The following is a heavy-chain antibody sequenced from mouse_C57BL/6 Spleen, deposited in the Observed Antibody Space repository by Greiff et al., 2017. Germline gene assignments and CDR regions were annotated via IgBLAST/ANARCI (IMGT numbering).Heavy chain of an antibody. CDR1: GFTFSDYG. D-gene: IGHD1-1*01. Sequence: EVKLVESGGGLVKPGGSLKLSCAASGFTFSDYGMHWVRQAPEKGLEWVAYISSGSSTIYYADTVKGRFTISRDNAKNTLFLQMTSLRSEDTAMYYCARSTTVVGRAMDYWGQGTSVTVSS. V-gene: IGHV5-17*01. CDR2: ISSGSSTI. CDR3: ARSTTVVGRAMDY. J-gene: IGHJ4*01.